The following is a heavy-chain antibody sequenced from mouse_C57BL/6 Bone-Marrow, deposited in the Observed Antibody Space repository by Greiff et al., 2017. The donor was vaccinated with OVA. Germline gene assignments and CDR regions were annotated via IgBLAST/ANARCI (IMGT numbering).Heavy chain of an antibody. D-gene: IGHD1-1*01. CDR2: ISDGGSYT. J-gene: IGHJ1*03. CDR3: ARESITTVVAWYFDV. Sequence: EVQGVESGGGLVKPGGSLKLSCAASGFTFSSYAMSWVRQTPEKRLEWVATISDGGSYTYYPDNVKGRFTISRDNAKNNLYLQMSHLKSEDTAMYYCARESITTVVAWYFDVWGTGTTVTVSS. CDR1: GFTFSSYA. V-gene: IGHV5-4*01.